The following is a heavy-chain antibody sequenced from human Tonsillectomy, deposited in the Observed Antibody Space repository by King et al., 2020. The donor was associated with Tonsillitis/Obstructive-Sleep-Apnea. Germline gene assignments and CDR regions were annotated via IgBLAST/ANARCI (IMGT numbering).Heavy chain of an antibody. CDR2: ISYDGSNK. V-gene: IGHV3-30*04. CDR3: ASPWPWDYYYMDV. Sequence: VQLVESGGGVVQPGRSLRLSCAASGFTFSSYAMHWVRQAPGKGLEWVAVISYDGSNKYYADSVKGRFTISRDNSKNTLYLQMNSLRAEDTAVYYWASPWPWDYYYMDVWGKGTTVTVSS. J-gene: IGHJ6*03. CDR1: GFTFSSYA.